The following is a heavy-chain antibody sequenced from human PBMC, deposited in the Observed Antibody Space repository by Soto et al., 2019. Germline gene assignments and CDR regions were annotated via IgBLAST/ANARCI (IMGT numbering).Heavy chain of an antibody. J-gene: IGHJ4*02. CDR1: GFTFSSYW. V-gene: IGHV3-74*01. Sequence: GGSLRLSCAASGFTFSSYWMHWVRQTPGKGLVWVSRINGDGSTLYYADSVKGRLTISRDSAKNTLYLQINSLRDEDTGVYYCARGATGYGIFDYWGQGSLVTVSS. CDR3: ARGATGYGIFDY. CDR2: INGDGSTL. D-gene: IGHD5-12*01.